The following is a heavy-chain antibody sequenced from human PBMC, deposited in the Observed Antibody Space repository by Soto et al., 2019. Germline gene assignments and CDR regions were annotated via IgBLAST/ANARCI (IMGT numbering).Heavy chain of an antibody. CDR1: GFTFSDHY. CDR2: ISSGGTTM. V-gene: IGHV3-11*01. Sequence: PGGSLRLSCAASGFTFSDHYMTWIRQAPGKGLEWVSKISSGGTTMYYADSVKGRFTVSRDNAKNPVYLQMDSLRADDTAVYYCASDPFYYASAYWGQGTLVTVSS. D-gene: IGHD3-10*01. J-gene: IGHJ4*02. CDR3: ASDPFYYASAY.